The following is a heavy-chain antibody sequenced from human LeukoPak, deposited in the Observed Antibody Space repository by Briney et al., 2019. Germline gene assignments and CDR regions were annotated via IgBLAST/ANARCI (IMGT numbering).Heavy chain of an antibody. D-gene: IGHD5-12*01. CDR2: IKQDGSEK. Sequence: GGSLRLSCAASGFTLSSYWMSWVRQAPGKGLEWVANIKQDGSEKYYVDSVKGRFTISRDNAKNSLYLQMNSLRAEDTAVYYCARVTSGYIIYYYYYYMDVWGKGTTVTVSS. J-gene: IGHJ6*03. CDR1: GFTLSSYW. CDR3: ARVTSGYIIYYYYYYMDV. V-gene: IGHV3-7*01.